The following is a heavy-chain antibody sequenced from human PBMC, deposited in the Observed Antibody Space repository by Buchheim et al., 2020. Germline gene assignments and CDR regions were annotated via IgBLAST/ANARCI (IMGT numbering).Heavy chain of an antibody. Sequence: QVQLVESGGGLVKPGGSLRLSCAASGFSFSDYYMGWIRQAPGKGLDWVSYISSGSSYIGYADSVKGGFTISRDNAKNSLYLEMNSLRAEDTAVYYCARDRLVGATTHFDYWGQGTL. CDR3: ARDRLVGATTHFDY. CDR2: ISSGSSYI. V-gene: IGHV3-11*06. CDR1: GFSFSDYY. D-gene: IGHD1-26*01. J-gene: IGHJ4*02.